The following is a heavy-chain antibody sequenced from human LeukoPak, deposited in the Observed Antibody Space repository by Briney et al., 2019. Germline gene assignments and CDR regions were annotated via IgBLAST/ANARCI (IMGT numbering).Heavy chain of an antibody. CDR1: GGSISSSSYY. Sequence: TSETLSLTCTGSGGSISSSSYYCGWIRQPPGKGLEWIGSIDYSGSTYYNPSLKSRVTISVGTSKNQFSLKLSSVTAADTAVYYCARDRSGCSSPSCPGFVDYWGQGTLVPVSS. V-gene: IGHV4-39*07. J-gene: IGHJ4*02. D-gene: IGHD2-2*01. CDR2: IDYSGST. CDR3: ARDRSGCSSPSCPGFVDY.